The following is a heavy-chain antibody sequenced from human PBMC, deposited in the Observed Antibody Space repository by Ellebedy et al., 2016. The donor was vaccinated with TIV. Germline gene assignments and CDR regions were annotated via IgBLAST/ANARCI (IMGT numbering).Heavy chain of an antibody. Sequence: ASVKVSCKASGYNCTKYGISWVRQATGQGLEWMGWISGNNGDTNYAQKFQGRVTMTIDTFASTAYMELRSLRSDDTAMYFCARGFYEKFNPWGQGTLVTVSS. D-gene: IGHD2/OR15-2a*01. CDR2: ISGNNGDT. J-gene: IGHJ5*02. CDR1: GYNCTKYG. CDR3: ARGFYEKFNP. V-gene: IGHV1-18*01.